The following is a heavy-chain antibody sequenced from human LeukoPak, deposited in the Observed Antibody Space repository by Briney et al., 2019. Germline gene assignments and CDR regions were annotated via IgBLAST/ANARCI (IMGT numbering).Heavy chain of an antibody. D-gene: IGHD2-15*01. J-gene: IGHJ5*02. CDR1: GGTFSSYA. Sequence: ASVKASCKASGGTFSSYAISWVRQAPGQGLEWMGRIIPVFGIANYAQKFQGRVTITADKSTSTAYMELSSLRSEDTAVYYCALGGVVVVAANNWFDPWGQGTLVTVSS. CDR2: IIPVFGIA. CDR3: ALGGVVVVAANNWFDP. V-gene: IGHV1-69*04.